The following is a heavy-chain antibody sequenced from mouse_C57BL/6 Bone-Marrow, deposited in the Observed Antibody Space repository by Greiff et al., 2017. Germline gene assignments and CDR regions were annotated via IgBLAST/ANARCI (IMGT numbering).Heavy chain of an antibody. CDR3: ARLSYGSWRGYAMDY. J-gene: IGHJ4*01. CDR1: GFTFSSYA. CDR2: ISSGGDYI. D-gene: IGHD1-1*02. V-gene: IGHV5-9-1*02. Sequence: DVKLVESGEGLVKPGGSLKLSCAASGFTFSSYAMSWVRQTPEKRLEWVAHISSGGDYIYYADTVKGRFTISRDNARNTLYLQMSSLKSEDTAMYYCARLSYGSWRGYAMDYWGQGTSVTVSS.